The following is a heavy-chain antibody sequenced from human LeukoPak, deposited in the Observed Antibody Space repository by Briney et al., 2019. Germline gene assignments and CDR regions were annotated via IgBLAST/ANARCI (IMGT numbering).Heavy chain of an antibody. CDR1: GFTFSSYW. D-gene: IGHD3-22*01. CDR2: INSGGSST. Sequence: PGGSLRLSCAASGFTFSSYWMYWVRQAPGKGLVWVSRINSGGSSTSYADSVKGRFTISRDNAKNTLYLQMNSLRAEDTAVYYCARAAGGLYYDSSGYFDYWGQGTLVTVSS. J-gene: IGHJ4*02. CDR3: ARAAGGLYYDSSGYFDY. V-gene: IGHV3-74*01.